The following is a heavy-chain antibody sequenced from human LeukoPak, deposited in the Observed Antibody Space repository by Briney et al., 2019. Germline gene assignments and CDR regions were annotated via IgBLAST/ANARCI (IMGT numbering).Heavy chain of an antibody. V-gene: IGHV3-30*02. CDR2: IRYDGSNK. J-gene: IGHJ4*02. D-gene: IGHD4-17*01. CDR1: GLTFSSYA. Sequence: GGSLRLSCAASGLTFSSYAMHWVRQAPGKGLEWVAFIRYDGSNKYYADSVKGRFTISRDNSKNTLYLQMNSLRAEDTAVYYCAKDRYGDFDYWGQGTLVTVSS. CDR3: AKDRYGDFDY.